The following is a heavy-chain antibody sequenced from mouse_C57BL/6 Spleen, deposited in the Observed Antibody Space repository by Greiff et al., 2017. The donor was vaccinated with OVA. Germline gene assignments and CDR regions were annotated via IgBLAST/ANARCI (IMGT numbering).Heavy chain of an antibody. CDR2: INPSNGGT. J-gene: IGHJ1*03. V-gene: IGHV1-53*01. CDR1: GYTFTSYW. Sequence: QVQLQQPGTELVKPGASVKLSCKASGYTFTSYWMHWVKQRPGQGLEWIGNINPSNGGTNYNEKFKSKATLTVDKSSSTAYMQLSSLTTEDSAVYYCAREGWLLKYFDVWGTGTTVTVSS. CDR3: AREGWLLKYFDV. D-gene: IGHD2-3*01.